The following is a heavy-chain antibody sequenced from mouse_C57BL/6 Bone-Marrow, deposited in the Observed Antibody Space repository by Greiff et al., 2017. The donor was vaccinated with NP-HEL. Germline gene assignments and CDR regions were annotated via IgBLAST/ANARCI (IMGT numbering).Heavy chain of an antibody. Sequence: VQLQQPGAELVRPGSSVKLSCKASGYTFTSYWMDWVKQRPGQGLEWIGNIYPSDSETHYNQKFKDKATLTVDKSSSTAYMQLSSLTSEDSAVYYCARGGGLRHLYWYFDVWGTGTTVTVSS. CDR1: GYTFTSYW. CDR2: IYPSDSET. CDR3: ARGGGLRHLYWYFDV. D-gene: IGHD2-4*01. J-gene: IGHJ1*03. V-gene: IGHV1-61*01.